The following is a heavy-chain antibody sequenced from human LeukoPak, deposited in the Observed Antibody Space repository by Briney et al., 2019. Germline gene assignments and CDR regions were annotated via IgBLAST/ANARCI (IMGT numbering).Heavy chain of an antibody. V-gene: IGHV3-23*01. D-gene: IGHD2-15*01. J-gene: IGHJ4*02. CDR1: GFTFSDYY. CDR2: ISGSGGST. CDR3: AKGSVCSGGSCYSGGFDY. Sequence: PGGSLRLSCAASGFTFSDYYMSWVRQAPGKGLEWVSAISGSGGSTYYADSVKGRFTISRDNSKNTLYLQMNSLRAEDTAVYYCAKGSVCSGGSCYSGGFDYWGQGTLVTVSS.